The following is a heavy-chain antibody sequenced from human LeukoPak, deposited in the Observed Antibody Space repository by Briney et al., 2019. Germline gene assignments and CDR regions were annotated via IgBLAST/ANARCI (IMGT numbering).Heavy chain of an antibody. CDR2: IIPIFGTA. CDR3: ARVALLGVVVVAASSPSNYYMDV. Sequence: SVKVSCKASGGTFSSYAISWVRQAPGQGLEWMGGIIPIFGTANYAQKFQGRVTITTDESTSTAYMELSSLRSEDTAVYYCARVALLGVVVVAASSPSNYYMDVWGKGTTVTVSS. CDR1: GGTFSSYA. D-gene: IGHD2-15*01. J-gene: IGHJ6*03. V-gene: IGHV1-69*05.